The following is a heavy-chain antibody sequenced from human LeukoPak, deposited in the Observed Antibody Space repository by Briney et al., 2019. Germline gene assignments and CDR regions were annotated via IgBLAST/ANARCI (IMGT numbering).Heavy chain of an antibody. CDR3: ARRLVRITMVRGAPRGWFDP. J-gene: IGHJ5*02. CDR1: GGSFSGYY. CDR2: INHSGST. Sequence: PSETLSLTCAVYGGSFSGYYWSWIRQPPGKGLEWIGEINHSGSTNYNPSLKSRVTISVDTSKNQFSLKLSSVTAADTAVYYCARRLVRITMVRGAPRGWFDPWGQGTLVTVSS. V-gene: IGHV4-34*01. D-gene: IGHD3-10*01.